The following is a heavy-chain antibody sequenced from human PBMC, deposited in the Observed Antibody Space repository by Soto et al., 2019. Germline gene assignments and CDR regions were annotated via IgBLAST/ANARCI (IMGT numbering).Heavy chain of an antibody. D-gene: IGHD2-15*01. CDR2: IYYSGST. CDR1: GGSISSSSYY. V-gene: IGHV4-39*01. Sequence: SETLSLTCTVSGGSISSSSYYWGWIRRPQWKGLEWVGSIYYSGSTYYNPSLKSRVAISVDTSKNQFSLKLSSVSAGDWAVYYCARLAGVVAASHWYFDLWGRGTLVTVSS. J-gene: IGHJ2*01. CDR3: ARLAGVVAASHWYFDL.